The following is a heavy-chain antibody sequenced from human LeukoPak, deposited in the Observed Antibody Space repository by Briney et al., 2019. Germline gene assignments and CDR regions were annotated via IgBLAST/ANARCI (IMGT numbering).Heavy chain of an antibody. CDR1: GGSISSSSYY. CDR3: ARGEWELQLAFDY. CDR2: IYYSGST. J-gene: IGHJ4*02. D-gene: IGHD1-26*01. V-gene: IGHV4-39*07. Sequence: SETLSLTCTVSGGSISSSSYYWGWIRQPPGEGLEWIGSIYYSGSTYYNPSLKSRVTISVDTSKNQFSLKLSSVTAADTAVYYCARGEWELQLAFDYWGQGTLVTVSS.